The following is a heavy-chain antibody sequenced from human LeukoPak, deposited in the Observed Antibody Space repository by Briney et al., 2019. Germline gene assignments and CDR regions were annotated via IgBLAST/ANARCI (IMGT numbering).Heavy chain of an antibody. J-gene: IGHJ4*02. CDR1: GYSISSGYF. Sequence: PSETLSLTCAASGYSISSGYFWAWIRQPPGKGLEWIGSISHSGGTYSKSSLKSRVIISVDTSNNQFSLKLTSVTAADTATYYCARDGYYYDGSFQYWGQGIRVAVSS. V-gene: IGHV4-38-2*02. CDR3: ARDGYYYDGSFQY. D-gene: IGHD3-22*01. CDR2: ISHSGGT.